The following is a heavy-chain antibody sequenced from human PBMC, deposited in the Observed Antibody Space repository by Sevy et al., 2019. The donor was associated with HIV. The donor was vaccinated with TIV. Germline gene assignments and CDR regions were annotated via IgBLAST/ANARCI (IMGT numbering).Heavy chain of an antibody. V-gene: IGHV3-9*01. Sequence: GGSLRLSCAPSGFTFDDYAMHWVRQAPGKGLEWVSGISWNSGSIGYADSVKGRFTISRDNAKNSLYLQMNSLRAEDTALYYCAKSHSSSWYPYTYYYYGMDVWGQGTTVTVSS. CDR3: AKSHSSSWYPYTYYYYGMDV. CDR2: ISWNSGSI. D-gene: IGHD6-13*01. J-gene: IGHJ6*02. CDR1: GFTFDDYA.